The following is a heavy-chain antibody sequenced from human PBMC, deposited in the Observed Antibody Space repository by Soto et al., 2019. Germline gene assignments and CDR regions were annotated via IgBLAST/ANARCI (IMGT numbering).Heavy chain of an antibody. V-gene: IGHV3-7*01. CDR3: ARRPAQMYHGVLTAHKTLAY. Sequence: PGGSLRLSCAASGFTFSGYSMSWVRQAPGKGLEWVANINPDGSAKYYVDSLKGRFTISKDSAKNSLYLQMDSLRVEDTAVYYFARRPAQMYHGVLTAHKTLAYWGQGTVVTVSS. CDR1: GFTFSGYS. D-gene: IGHD2-8*01. J-gene: IGHJ4*02. CDR2: INPDGSAK.